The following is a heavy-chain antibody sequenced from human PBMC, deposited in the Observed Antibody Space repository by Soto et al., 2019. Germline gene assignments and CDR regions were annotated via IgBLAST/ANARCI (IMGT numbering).Heavy chain of an antibody. Sequence: GASVKVSCKASGYTFTSYAMHWVRQAPGQRLEWMGWINAGNGNTKYSQKFQGRVTITRDTSASTAYMELSSLRSEDTAVYYCTRSGWISGGGRYVATLTYYYYYGMDVWGQGTTVTSP. V-gene: IGHV1-3*01. CDR3: TRSGWISGGGRYVATLTYYYYYGMDV. D-gene: IGHD2-2*03. CDR1: GYTFTSYA. CDR2: INAGNGNT. J-gene: IGHJ6*02.